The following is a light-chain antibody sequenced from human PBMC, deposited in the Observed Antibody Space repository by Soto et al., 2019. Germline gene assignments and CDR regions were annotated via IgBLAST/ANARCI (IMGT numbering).Light chain of an antibody. J-gene: IGKJ1*01. Sequence: EIVLTQSPGSLSLSPGQRATLSCRASQSLDTTFFAWYQKKPGQAPRLLIYGASKRATGIPDRFSGSGSGTDFTLIISRLEPEDFAVYYCQQYMSSVTFGQGTKVEIK. CDR2: GAS. CDR1: QSLDTTF. CDR3: QQYMSSVT. V-gene: IGKV3-20*01.